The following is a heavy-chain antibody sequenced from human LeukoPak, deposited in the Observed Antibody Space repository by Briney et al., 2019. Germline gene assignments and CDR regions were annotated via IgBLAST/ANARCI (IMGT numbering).Heavy chain of an antibody. D-gene: IGHD3-10*01. J-gene: IGHJ4*02. V-gene: IGHV7-4-1*02. CDR3: ASGGTMVRGVIAVTPKGGWDY. CDR1: GGTFSSYA. CDR2: INTNTGNP. Sequence: ASVKVSCKASGGTFSSYAISWVRQAPGQGLEWMGWINTNTGNPTYAQGFTGRFVFSLDTSVSTAYLQISSLKAEDTAVYYCASGGTMVRGVIAVTPKGGWDYWGQGTLVTVSS.